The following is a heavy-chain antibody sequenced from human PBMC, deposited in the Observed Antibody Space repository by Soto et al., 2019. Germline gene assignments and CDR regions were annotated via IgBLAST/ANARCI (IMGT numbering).Heavy chain of an antibody. CDR1: GFTFSTYA. V-gene: IGHV3-23*01. Sequence: PGGSLRLSCAASGFTFSTYAMSWVRQAPGKGLEWVSGISDSGGSTYYADSVKGRFTISRDNSKNTLYLQMNSLRAEDTAVYYCAKQMYGGNSFGYYYYYGMDVWGPGTTVTVSS. D-gene: IGHD2-21*02. CDR2: ISDSGGST. CDR3: AKQMYGGNSFGYYYYYGMDV. J-gene: IGHJ6*02.